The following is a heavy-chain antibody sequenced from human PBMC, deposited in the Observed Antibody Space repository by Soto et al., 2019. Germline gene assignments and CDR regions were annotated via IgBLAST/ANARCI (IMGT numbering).Heavy chain of an antibody. V-gene: IGHV1-69*13. Sequence: SVKVSCKASGGTFSSYAISWVRQAPGQGLEWMGGIIPIFGTANYAQKFQGRVTITADESTSTAYMELSSLRSEDTAVYYCARARIVGATAGYYYGMDVWGQGTTVTVSS. CDR1: GGTFSSYA. D-gene: IGHD1-26*01. CDR3: ARARIVGATAGYYYGMDV. CDR2: IIPIFGTA. J-gene: IGHJ6*02.